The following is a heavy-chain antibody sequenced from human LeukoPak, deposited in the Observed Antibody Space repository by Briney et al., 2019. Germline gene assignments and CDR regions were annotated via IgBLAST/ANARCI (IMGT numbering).Heavy chain of an antibody. D-gene: IGHD1-14*01. CDR1: GFSFSFYG. Sequence: GGSLRLSCAASGFSFSFYGINWVRQAPGKGLEWVSSIDSTGTDRYYADSVKGRFTISRDNAKNSLYLQMDSLRAEDTAVYYCATETIGRHYDYWGQGTLLTVSS. CDR3: ATETIGRHYDY. V-gene: IGHV3-21*01. J-gene: IGHJ4*02. CDR2: IDSTGTDR.